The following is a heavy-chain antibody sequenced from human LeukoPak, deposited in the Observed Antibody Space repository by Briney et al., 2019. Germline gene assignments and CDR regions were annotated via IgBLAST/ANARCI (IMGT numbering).Heavy chain of an antibody. CDR2: IYPGDSDT. D-gene: IGHD3-22*01. CDR1: GYSFTSYW. V-gene: IGHV5-51*01. Sequence: GESLKISCKGSGYSFTSYWIGWVRQMPGKGLEWMRIIYPGDSDTRYSPSFQGQVTISADKSISTAYLQWNSLKASDTAMYYCARQYDSRGYVGSAFDIWGRGTMVTVSS. CDR3: ARQYDSRGYVGSAFDI. J-gene: IGHJ3*02.